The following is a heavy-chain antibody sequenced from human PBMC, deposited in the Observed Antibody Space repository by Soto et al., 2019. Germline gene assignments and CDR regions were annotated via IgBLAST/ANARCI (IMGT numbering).Heavy chain of an antibody. D-gene: IGHD1-26*01. Sequence: QVQLVQSGAEVMKPGASVKVSCKASGYTFTRYYIHCVRQAPGQGHTWMGIIRPSGGSTTYPQKCQGRVTMTRDTTTSTVYQNLISLRTDYMAVYYCAGLEGVGADIHDWAQGTQVTVSS. CDR3: AGLEGVGADIHD. J-gene: IGHJ4*02. CDR2: IRPSGGST. CDR1: GYTFTRYY. V-gene: IGHV1-46*01.